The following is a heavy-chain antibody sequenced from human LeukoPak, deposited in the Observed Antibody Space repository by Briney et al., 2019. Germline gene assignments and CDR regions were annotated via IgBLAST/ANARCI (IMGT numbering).Heavy chain of an antibody. CDR3: ARDLTILWFGEL. Sequence: PSETLSLTCTVSGGSISSYYWSWIRQPPGKGLEWIGYIYYSGSTYYNPSLKSRVTISVDTSKNQFSLKLSSVTAADTAVYYCARDLTILWFGELGGQGTLVTVSS. CDR2: IYYSGST. D-gene: IGHD3-10*01. V-gene: IGHV4-59*12. CDR1: GGSISSYY. J-gene: IGHJ4*02.